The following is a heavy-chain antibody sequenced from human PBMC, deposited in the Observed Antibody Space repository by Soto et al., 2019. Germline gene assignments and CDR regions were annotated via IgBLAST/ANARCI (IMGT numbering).Heavy chain of an antibody. Sequence: QVXLVQSGAEVKKPGASLKVSCKASGYTFSNFGVSWVRQAPGQGLEWIGWINPDNGDTNYGQKFQGXAXXTXDTXXXXXXXXXXXXXXXXTXXYXCARGVRVSAYLDYYMDVWGEGTTVXV. D-gene: IGHD3-10*02. V-gene: IGHV1-18*01. CDR2: INPDNGDT. CDR3: ARGVRVSAYLDYYMDV. J-gene: IGHJ6*03. CDR1: GYTFSNFG.